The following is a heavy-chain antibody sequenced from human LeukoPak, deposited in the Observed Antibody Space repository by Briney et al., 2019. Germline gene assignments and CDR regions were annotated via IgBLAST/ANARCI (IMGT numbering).Heavy chain of an antibody. CDR3: ARSSGYSSSGGLNWFDT. D-gene: IGHD6-13*01. Sequence: SETLSLTCTVFGGSISGYYWNWIRQPAGKGLEWIGRIYTSGSTNYNPSLKGRVTMSVDTSKNHFSLKLTSVTAADTAVYYCARSSGYSSSGGLNWFDTWGQGTLVTVSS. CDR2: IYTSGST. V-gene: IGHV4-4*07. J-gene: IGHJ5*02. CDR1: GGSISGYY.